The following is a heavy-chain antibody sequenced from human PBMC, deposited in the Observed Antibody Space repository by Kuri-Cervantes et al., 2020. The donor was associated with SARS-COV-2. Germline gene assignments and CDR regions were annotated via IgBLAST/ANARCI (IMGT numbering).Heavy chain of an antibody. CDR3: AAERYEWLAYAYYFDL. CDR1: RFTFRNYG. J-gene: IGHJ4*02. Sequence: GESLKISCAASRFTFRNYGMHWVRQAPGKGLEWVASISYDETYKYYADSVEGRFTISRDNSENTLYLQMNSLRAEDTAMYYCAAERYEWLAYAYYFDLWGQGTLVTVSS. V-gene: IGHV3-30*03. CDR2: ISYDETYK. D-gene: IGHD6-19*01.